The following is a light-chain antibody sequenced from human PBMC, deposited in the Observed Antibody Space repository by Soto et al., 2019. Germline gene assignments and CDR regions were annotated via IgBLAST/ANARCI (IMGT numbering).Light chain of an antibody. CDR2: DAY. V-gene: IGKV3-15*01. Sequence: EIVMTQSPATLSVSPGERATLSCRASQSVSSNVAWYQQTRGQAPRLLMFDAYTRATGIPARFSGSGSGTEFTLTISSLQSEDSAIYYCQQYNNWPRTFGQGTKVDI. CDR3: QQYNNWPRT. J-gene: IGKJ1*01. CDR1: QSVSSN.